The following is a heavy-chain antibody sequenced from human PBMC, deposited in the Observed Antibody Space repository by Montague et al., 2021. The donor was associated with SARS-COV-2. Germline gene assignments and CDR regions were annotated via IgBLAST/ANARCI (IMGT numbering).Heavy chain of an antibody. J-gene: IGHJ3*02. CDR2: TYYSGSA. CDR3: ARLGSTRGGIIGGGFHI. D-gene: IGHD3-10*01. CDR1: GDSINNSRYY. Sequence: SETLSLTCSVSGDSINNSRYYWGWIRQPPGKGLEWIGSTYYSGSAYYNPSLKSRVTISVDTSKDQFSLKLNSVTATDTAVYYCARLGSTRGGIIGGGFHIWGQGTKVTVSS. V-gene: IGHV4-39*01.